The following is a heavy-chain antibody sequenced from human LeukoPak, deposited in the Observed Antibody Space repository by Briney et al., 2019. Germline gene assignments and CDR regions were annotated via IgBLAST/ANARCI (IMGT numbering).Heavy chain of an antibody. CDR3: ARHQCSGGSCYSYY. CDR1: GYSFISYW. CDR2: IDPSDSYT. D-gene: IGHD2-15*01. J-gene: IGHJ4*02. Sequence: GESLKISCKGSGYSFISYWIRWVRQMPGKGLEWTGRIDPSDSYTNYSPSFQGHVTISADKSISTAYLQWSSLKASDTAMYYCARHQCSGGSCYSYYWGQGTLVTVSS. V-gene: IGHV5-10-1*01.